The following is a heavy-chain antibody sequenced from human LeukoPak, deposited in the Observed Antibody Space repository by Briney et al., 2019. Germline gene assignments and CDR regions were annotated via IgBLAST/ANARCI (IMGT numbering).Heavy chain of an antibody. CDR3: AKDTSYCSRTSCYILHFDS. V-gene: IGHV3-30*02. CDR2: IRYDGSNE. D-gene: IGHD2-2*02. CDR1: GFTFSSYG. J-gene: IGHJ4*02. Sequence: GGSLRLSCAASGFTFSSYGVHWVRQAPGKGPEWVAFIRYDGSNEYYADSVKGRFTISRDNSKNTLYLQMNSLRAEDTAVYYCAKDTSYCSRTSCYILHFDSWGQGTLVTVSS.